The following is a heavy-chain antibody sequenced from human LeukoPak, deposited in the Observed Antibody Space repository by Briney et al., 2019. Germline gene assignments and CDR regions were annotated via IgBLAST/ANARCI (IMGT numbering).Heavy chain of an antibody. CDR3: TTTSALLWFGELWRSYYYGMDV. J-gene: IGHJ6*04. V-gene: IGHV3-15*01. D-gene: IGHD3-10*01. CDR2: IKSKTDGGTT. CDR1: GFTFSSAW. Sequence: PGGSLRLSCAASGFTFSSAWMSWVRQAPGKGLEWVGRIKSKTDGGTTDYAAPVKGRFTISRDDSKNTLYLQMNSLKTEDTAVYYCTTTSALLWFGELWRSYYYGMDVWGKGTTVTVSS.